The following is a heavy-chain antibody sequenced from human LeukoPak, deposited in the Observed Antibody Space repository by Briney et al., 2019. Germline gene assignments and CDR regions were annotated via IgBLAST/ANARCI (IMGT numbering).Heavy chain of an antibody. D-gene: IGHD6-19*01. Sequence: SETLSLTCTVSGGSISSYYWSWIRQPPGKGLEWIGCIYYSGSTNYNPSLKSRVTISVDTSKNQFSLKLSSVTAADTAVYYCARNKYSSGWYLDYWGQGTLVTVSS. V-gene: IGHV4-59*08. CDR2: IYYSGST. CDR3: ARNKYSSGWYLDY. J-gene: IGHJ4*02. CDR1: GGSISSYY.